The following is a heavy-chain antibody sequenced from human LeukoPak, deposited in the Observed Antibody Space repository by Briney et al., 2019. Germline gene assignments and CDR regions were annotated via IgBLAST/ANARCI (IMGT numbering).Heavy chain of an antibody. CDR1: GGSISSYY. CDR2: IYYSGST. CDR3: AGTVAGTPYGLGTLDY. J-gene: IGHJ4*02. D-gene: IGHD6-19*01. V-gene: IGHV4-59*01. Sequence: PSETLSLTCTVSGGSISSYYWSWIRQPPGKGLEWIGYIYYSGSTNYNPSLKSRVTISVDTSKNQFSLKLSSVTAADTAVYYCAGTVAGTPYGLGTLDYWGQGTLVTVSS.